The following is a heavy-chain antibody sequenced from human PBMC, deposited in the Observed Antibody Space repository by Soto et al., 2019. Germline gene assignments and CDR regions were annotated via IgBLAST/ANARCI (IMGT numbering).Heavy chain of an antibody. J-gene: IGHJ6*02. CDR3: ARDTAMVTGYYYYGMDV. CDR2: IIPIFGTA. V-gene: IGHV1-69*01. D-gene: IGHD5-18*01. CDR1: GGTFSSYA. Sequence: QVQLVQSGAEVKKHGSSVKVSCKASGGTFSSYAISWVRQAPGQGLEWMGGIIPIFGTANYAQKFQGRVTITADESTSTAYMELSSLRSEDTAVYYCARDTAMVTGYYYYGMDVWGQGTTVTVSS.